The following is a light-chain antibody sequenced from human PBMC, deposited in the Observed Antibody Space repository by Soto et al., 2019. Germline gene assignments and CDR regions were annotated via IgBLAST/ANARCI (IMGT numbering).Light chain of an antibody. CDR3: QQYSSYSWT. Sequence: DIQMTQSPSTLSASVGDRVTITCRASQTINRWLAWYQQKPGKAPNLLIYDASTLESRVPSRFRGSGSGTEFTLTVSSLQPDDFAPYFCQQYSSYSWTFGQGAKVEIK. CDR1: QTINRW. CDR2: DAS. J-gene: IGKJ1*01. V-gene: IGKV1-5*01.